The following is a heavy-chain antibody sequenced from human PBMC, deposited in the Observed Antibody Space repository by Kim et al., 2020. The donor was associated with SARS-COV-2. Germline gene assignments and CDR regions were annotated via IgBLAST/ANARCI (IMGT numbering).Heavy chain of an antibody. Sequence: GGSLRLSCAASGFIVSNNYMNWVRQAPGKGLEWVSIIYSDGSTYYADSVKGRFTISRHNSKNTLYLQMNSLRAEDTAVYYCAREGGYRAFDIWGQGTMVTASS. CDR1: GFIVSNNY. D-gene: IGHD5-12*01. CDR3: AREGGYRAFDI. J-gene: IGHJ3*02. CDR2: IYSDGST. V-gene: IGHV3-53*01.